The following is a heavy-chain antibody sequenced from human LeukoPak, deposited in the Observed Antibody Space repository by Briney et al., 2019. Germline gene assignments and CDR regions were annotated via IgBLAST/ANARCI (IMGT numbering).Heavy chain of an antibody. Sequence: ASVKVSCKASGYTFTSYYIHWVRQAPGQGLEWMGIINPSGGSTSYAQKFQGRVTMTRDTSTGTVYTELNSLRAEDTAVYYCARNPSAMVRGVPHSNWGQGTLVTVSS. CDR2: INPSGGST. J-gene: IGHJ4*02. V-gene: IGHV1-46*01. D-gene: IGHD3-10*01. CDR3: ARNPSAMVRGVPHSN. CDR1: GYTFTSYY.